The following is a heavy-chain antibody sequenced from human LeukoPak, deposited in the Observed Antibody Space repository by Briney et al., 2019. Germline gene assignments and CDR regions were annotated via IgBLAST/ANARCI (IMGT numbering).Heavy chain of an antibody. V-gene: IGHV3-53*01. Sequence: GGSLRLSCEVSGFPVRSRYMTWVRQPPGKGLECVAVIYSGGTTYHIDAVKGRFTISRDISKSTMYLEMNNLRVEDTAIYYCASLEGGPSDGRWGQGTLVTVSS. CDR2: IYSGGTT. CDR3: ASLEGGPSDGR. J-gene: IGHJ4*02. CDR1: GFPVRSRY. D-gene: IGHD3-3*01.